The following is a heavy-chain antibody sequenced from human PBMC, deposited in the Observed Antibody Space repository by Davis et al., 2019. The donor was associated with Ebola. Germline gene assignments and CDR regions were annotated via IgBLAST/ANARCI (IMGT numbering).Heavy chain of an antibody. J-gene: IGHJ6*02. CDR1: GFTFSDYY. CDR3: ARVPVVVPAGGDGMDV. CDR2: ISSSSRYT. D-gene: IGHD2-2*01. V-gene: IGHV3-11*05. Sequence: PGGSLRLSCAASGFTFSDYYMSWIRQAPGKGLECISYISSSSRYTNYADSVKGRFTISRDNAKNSLYLQMNSLRAEDTAVYYCARVPVVVPAGGDGMDVWGQGTTVTVSS.